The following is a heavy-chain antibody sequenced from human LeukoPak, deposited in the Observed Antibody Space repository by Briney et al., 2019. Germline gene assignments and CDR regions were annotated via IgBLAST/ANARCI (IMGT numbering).Heavy chain of an antibody. CDR3: ARSRMIHRGSVTMDYGLDV. CDR1: GFSFTNYD. Sequence: GGSLRLSCAAFGFSFTNYDINWVRQAPGKGLEWVSFISSSGNTVYYSESVTGRFTISRDNAKNSVHVQMDSLRADDTALYFCARSRMIHRGSVTMDYGLDVWGKGTTVTVSS. D-gene: IGHD3-10*01. V-gene: IGHV3-48*03. J-gene: IGHJ6*04. CDR2: ISSSGNTV.